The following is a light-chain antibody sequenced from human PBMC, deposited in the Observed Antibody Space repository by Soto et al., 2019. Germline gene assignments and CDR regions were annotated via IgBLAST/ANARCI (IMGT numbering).Light chain of an antibody. CDR1: QSVTSSY. CDR3: QQYGRSPWT. V-gene: IGKV3-20*01. CDR2: GAS. Sequence: EIVLTQSPGTVSLSTGERATLSCRASQSVTSSYLAWYQQKPGQAPRLLIYGASSRATGIPDRFSGSGSGTDFTLTISRLEPEDFAVYYCQQYGRSPWTFGQGTKVDIK. J-gene: IGKJ1*01.